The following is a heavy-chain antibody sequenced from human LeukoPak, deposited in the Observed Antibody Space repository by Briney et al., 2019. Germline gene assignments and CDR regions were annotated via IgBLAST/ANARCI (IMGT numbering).Heavy chain of an antibody. CDR1: GFTFSSYA. V-gene: IGHV3-23*01. Sequence: GGSLRLSCAASGFTFSSYAMSWVRQAPGKGLEWVSAISGSGGSTYYADSVKGRFTISRDNSKNTLYLQMNSLRAEDTAVYYGAKGLYRGLTGAVWGQGTTVTVSS. D-gene: IGHD3-9*01. J-gene: IGHJ6*02. CDR3: AKGLYRGLTGAV. CDR2: ISGSGGST.